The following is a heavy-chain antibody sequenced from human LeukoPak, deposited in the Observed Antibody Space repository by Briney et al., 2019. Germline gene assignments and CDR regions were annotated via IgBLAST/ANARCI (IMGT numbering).Heavy chain of an antibody. Sequence: GGSLRLSCAASGFTFSSYEMNWVRQAPGKGLEWVSYISSSGSTIYYADSVKGRFTISRDNAKNSLYLQMNSLRAEHTAVYYCARDGALYGMDVWGQGTTVTVSS. J-gene: IGHJ6*02. D-gene: IGHD3-16*01. CDR1: GFTFSSYE. CDR3: ARDGALYGMDV. V-gene: IGHV3-48*03. CDR2: ISSSGSTI.